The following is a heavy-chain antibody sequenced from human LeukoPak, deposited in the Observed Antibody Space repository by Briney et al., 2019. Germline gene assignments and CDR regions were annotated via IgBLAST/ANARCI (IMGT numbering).Heavy chain of an antibody. J-gene: IGHJ4*02. CDR3: ARASSGWYGY. CDR2: ISSNGGST. D-gene: IGHD6-19*01. V-gene: IGHV3-64*01. CDR1: GFTFSTYS. Sequence: GGSLRLSCTASGFTFSTYSINWVRQAPGKGLEYVSAISSNGGSTYYANSVKGRFTISRDNSKNTLYLQMGSLRVEDMAVYYCARASSGWYGYWGQGTLVTVSS.